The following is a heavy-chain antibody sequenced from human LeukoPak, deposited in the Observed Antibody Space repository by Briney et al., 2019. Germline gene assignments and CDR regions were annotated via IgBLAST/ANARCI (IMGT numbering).Heavy chain of an antibody. V-gene: IGHV4-59*01. J-gene: IGHJ4*02. Sequence: PSETLSLTSTVSTGSISTYYRSWIRQPPENRLEWIGFIHYTGSTNYNPSLKSRVTISVGTSKNQFSLKLNSVTAADTAVYFCARSSGSRYYIDYWGQGTLVTVSS. D-gene: IGHD1-26*01. CDR2: IHYTGST. CDR1: TGSISTYY. CDR3: ARSSGSRYYIDY.